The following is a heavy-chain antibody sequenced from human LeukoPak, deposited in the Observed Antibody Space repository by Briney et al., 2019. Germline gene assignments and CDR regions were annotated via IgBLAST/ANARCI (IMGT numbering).Heavy chain of an antibody. V-gene: IGHV3-66*04. CDR3: ASHVSRPRAYGMDV. D-gene: IGHD6-6*01. J-gene: IGHJ6*02. Sequence: GRSLRLSCAASGFTVSTNYMTWVRQAPGKGLEWVSVIYGGGNTCYADSVKGRFTISRDNSINTLYLQMHSLRAEDTAVYYCASHVSRPRAYGMDVWGQGTTVTVSS. CDR1: GFTVSTNY. CDR2: IYGGGNT.